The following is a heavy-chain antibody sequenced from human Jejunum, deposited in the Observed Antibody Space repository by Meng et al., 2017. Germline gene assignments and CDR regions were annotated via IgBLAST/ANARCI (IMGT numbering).Heavy chain of an antibody. Sequence: QVHLTGAGPGLVKPSEPLSVTCTVSGGSISRYYWTWIRQPAGKGLEWIGRIYTSGSTNYNASLESRLTISLDTSKNQISLILTSVTAADAGVYYCARDAANIGAYYGPFDSWGQGTLVTVSS. J-gene: IGHJ4*02. CDR1: GGSISRYY. CDR2: IYTSGST. D-gene: IGHD1-26*01. CDR3: ARDAANIGAYYGPFDS. V-gene: IGHV4-4*07.